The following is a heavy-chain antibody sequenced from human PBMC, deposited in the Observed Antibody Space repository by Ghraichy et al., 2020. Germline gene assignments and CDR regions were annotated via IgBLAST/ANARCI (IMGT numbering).Heavy chain of an antibody. D-gene: IGHD2-15*01. CDR1: GGSVSSGSYY. CDR3: AIGYCSGGSCEDDAFDI. CDR2: IYYSGST. V-gene: IGHV4-61*01. Sequence: SLTCTVSGGSVSSGSYYWSWIRQPPGKGLEWIGYIYYSGSTNYNPSLKSRVTISVDTSKNQFSLKLSSVTAADTAVYYCAIGYCSGGSCEDDAFDIWGQGTMVTVSS. J-gene: IGHJ3*02.